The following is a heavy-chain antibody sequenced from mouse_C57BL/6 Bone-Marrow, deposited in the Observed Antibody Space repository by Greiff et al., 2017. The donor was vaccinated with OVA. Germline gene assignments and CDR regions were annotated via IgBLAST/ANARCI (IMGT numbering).Heavy chain of an antibody. V-gene: IGHV1-82*01. J-gene: IGHJ2*01. CDR1: GYAFSSSW. D-gene: IGHD1-1*01. CDR2: IYPGDGDT. CDR3: ARGGITTVVHFDY. Sequence: VQLQQSGPELVKPGASVKISCKASGYAFSSSWMNWVKQRPGKGLEWIGRIYPGDGDTNYNGKFKGKATLTADTSSSTAYMQLSSLTSEDSAVYFCARGGITTVVHFDYWGQGTTLTVSS.